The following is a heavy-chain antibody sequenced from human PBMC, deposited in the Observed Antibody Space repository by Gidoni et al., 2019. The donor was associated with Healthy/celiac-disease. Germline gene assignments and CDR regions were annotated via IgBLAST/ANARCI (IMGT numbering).Heavy chain of an antibody. V-gene: IGHV1-69*01. CDR1: GGTFSSYA. CDR3: ARGSDSSGYYAVGYFDY. Sequence: QAQLVQSGAEVKKPGSSVKVSCQASGGTFSSYAISWVRPAPGQGLEWMGGISPIFGTANYAQKFQGRVTITADGSTSTAYMELSSLRSEDTAVYYCARGSDSSGYYAVGYFDYWGQGTLVTVSS. CDR2: ISPIFGTA. D-gene: IGHD3-22*01. J-gene: IGHJ4*02.